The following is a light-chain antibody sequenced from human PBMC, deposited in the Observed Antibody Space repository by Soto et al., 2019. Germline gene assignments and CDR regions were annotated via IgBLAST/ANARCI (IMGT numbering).Light chain of an antibody. J-gene: IGKJ4*01. V-gene: IGKV1-27*01. Sequence: DIQMTQSPSSLSASVGDRVTITCRASQDISNYLAWYQQKPGKVPKLLIYAASTLQSGLPSRFSGSGSGTDFTLTISSLQPEEVATYYCQKYNSAPRTFGGGTKVEIK. CDR1: QDISNY. CDR3: QKYNSAPRT. CDR2: AAS.